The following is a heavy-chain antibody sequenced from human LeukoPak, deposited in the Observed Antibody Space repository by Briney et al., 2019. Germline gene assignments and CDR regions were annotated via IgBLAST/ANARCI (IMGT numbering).Heavy chain of an antibody. D-gene: IGHD6-13*01. V-gene: IGHV3-48*03. Sequence: PGGSLRLSCAASGFTFRSYDINWLRQAPGQGLGWVSSISRSATTIYYADSVKGRFTISRDNAKNSLYLQMNSLRAEDTAVYFCARVGALSSSWLLYWGQGTLVTVSS. CDR1: GFTFRSYD. CDR2: ISRSATTI. J-gene: IGHJ4*02. CDR3: ARVGALSSSWLLY.